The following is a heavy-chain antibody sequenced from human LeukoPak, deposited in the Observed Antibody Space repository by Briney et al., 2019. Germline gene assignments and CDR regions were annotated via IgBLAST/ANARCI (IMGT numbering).Heavy chain of an antibody. Sequence: PGRSLRLSCAASGFTFSSYAMHWVRQAPGKGLEWVAVISYDGSNKYYADSVKGRFTISRDNSKNTLYLQMNSLRAEDTAVYYCARTPGYYLYYFDYWGQGTLVTASS. D-gene: IGHD3-22*01. CDR3: ARTPGYYLYYFDY. J-gene: IGHJ4*02. CDR2: ISYDGSNK. V-gene: IGHV3-30-3*01. CDR1: GFTFSSYA.